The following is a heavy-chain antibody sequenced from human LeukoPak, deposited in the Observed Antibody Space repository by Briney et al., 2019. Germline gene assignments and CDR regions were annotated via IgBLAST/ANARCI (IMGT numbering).Heavy chain of an antibody. J-gene: IGHJ6*02. CDR1: GYSFTSYW. Sequence: GESLKISCKGSGYSFTSYWIGWVRQMPGKGLEWMGIIYPGDSDTGYSPSFQGQVTISADKSISTAYLQWSSLKASDTAMYYCARSEQQLVNYYYYGMDVWGQGTTVTVSS. CDR3: ARSEQQLVNYYYYGMDV. CDR2: IYPGDSDT. V-gene: IGHV5-51*01. D-gene: IGHD6-13*01.